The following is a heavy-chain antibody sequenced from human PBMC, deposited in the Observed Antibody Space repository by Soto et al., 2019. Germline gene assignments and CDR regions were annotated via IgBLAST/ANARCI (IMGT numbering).Heavy chain of an antibody. J-gene: IGHJ4*02. CDR3: AEHSYYHDRTGYYIFAY. CDR2: ISYDGSNE. V-gene: IGHV3-30*03. CDR1: GLTFSSYG. Sequence: PGGSLRLSCAASGLTFSSYGMHWVRQAPGKGLEWVAHISYDGSNEHYVDSVKGRFTISRDNSKNTLYLQMTSLRAEDTAVYYCAEHSYYHDRTGYYIFAYWGQGTLVTVSS. D-gene: IGHD3-22*01.